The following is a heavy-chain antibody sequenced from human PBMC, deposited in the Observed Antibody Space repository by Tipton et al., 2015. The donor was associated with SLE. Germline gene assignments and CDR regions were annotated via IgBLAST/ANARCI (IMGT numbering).Heavy chain of an antibody. CDR2: SNRGGST. CDR3: ARWGWNSGYDFFDY. Sequence: TLSLTCAVSGHSISDGYYWAWMRQSPGKGLEWIGSSNRGGSTYYSPSLKSRVTISVDTSKNQFSLKLSSVTAADTAVYYCARWGWNSGYDFFDYWGQGTLVTVSS. V-gene: IGHV4-38-2*01. D-gene: IGHD5-12*01. J-gene: IGHJ4*02. CDR1: GHSISDGYY.